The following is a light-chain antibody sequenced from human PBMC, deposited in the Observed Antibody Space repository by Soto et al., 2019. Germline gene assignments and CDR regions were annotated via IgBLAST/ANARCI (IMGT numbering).Light chain of an antibody. J-gene: IGKJ1*01. Sequence: EIVLTQSPGTLSLSLGERATLSCRASQSARDNYLAWYQQKPGQAPSLLIFDTSGRATGIPDRFTGSGSGTDFALTISRVEPQDIAVYFCQQYGSSPGTFGQGTKVDIK. CDR2: DTS. CDR1: QSARDNY. V-gene: IGKV3-20*01. CDR3: QQYGSSPGT.